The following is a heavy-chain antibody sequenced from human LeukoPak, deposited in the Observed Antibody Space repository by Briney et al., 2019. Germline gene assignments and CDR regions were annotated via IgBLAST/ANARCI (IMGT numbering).Heavy chain of an antibody. CDR1: GFTVSSNY. CDR2: IYSGGST. J-gene: IGHJ5*02. D-gene: IGHD6-13*01. V-gene: IGHV3-66*02. Sequence: GGSLRLSCAASGFTVSSNYMSWVRQAPGKGLEWVSVIYSGGSTYYADSVKGRFTISRNNSKNTLYLQMNSLRAEDTAVYYCAREKLEAAAGWFDPWGQGTLVTVSS. CDR3: AREKLEAAAGWFDP.